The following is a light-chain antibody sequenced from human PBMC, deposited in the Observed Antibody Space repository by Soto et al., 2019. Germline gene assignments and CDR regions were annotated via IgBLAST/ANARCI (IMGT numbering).Light chain of an antibody. Sequence: EIVMTQSPATLSVSPGERVTLSCRASQSVKSNLAWYQQKFGQAPKLLIYGASTRATGVPARFSGSGSGTEFTLTISSLQSEDFAVYYCQRYNNWPPWTFGQGTKVEI. CDR2: GAS. V-gene: IGKV3-15*01. CDR3: QRYNNWPPWT. CDR1: QSVKSN. J-gene: IGKJ1*01.